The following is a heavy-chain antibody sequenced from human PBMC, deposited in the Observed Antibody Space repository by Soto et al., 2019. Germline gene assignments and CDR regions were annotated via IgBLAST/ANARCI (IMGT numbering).Heavy chain of an antibody. CDR1: GGSISSSSYY. D-gene: IGHD3-22*01. CDR2: IYYSGST. Sequence: SETLSLTCTGSGGSISSSSYYWGWIRQPPGKGLEWIGSIYYSGSTYYNTSLKSRVTIFVDTSKNHFFLMLCSVTAADTAVYYCARLLYYDSSGFEGGGMDVWGQGTTVTVSS. V-gene: IGHV4-39*01. J-gene: IGHJ6*02. CDR3: ARLLYYDSSGFEGGGMDV.